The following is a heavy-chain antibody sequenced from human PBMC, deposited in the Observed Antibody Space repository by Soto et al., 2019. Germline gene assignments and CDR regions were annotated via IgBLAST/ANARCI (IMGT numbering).Heavy chain of an antibody. CDR2: IYWNDDK. Sequence: QITLKESGPTLVKPTQTLTLTCTFSGFSLSTSGVGVGWIRQPPGKALECLALIYWNDDKRYSPSPKSRLTITKDTSKNQVVLTMTNMDPVDTATSYCAHRRGGLLWFGDPSNWFDPWGQGTLVTVSS. CDR3: AHRRGGLLWFGDPSNWFDP. V-gene: IGHV2-5*01. J-gene: IGHJ5*02. D-gene: IGHD3-10*01. CDR1: GFSLSTSGVG.